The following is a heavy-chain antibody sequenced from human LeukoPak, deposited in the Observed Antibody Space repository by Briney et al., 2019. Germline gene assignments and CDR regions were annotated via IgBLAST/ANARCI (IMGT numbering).Heavy chain of an antibody. J-gene: IGHJ4*02. CDR3: VRGDYGDYTLFDY. CDR2: IYSGGST. CDR1: GFTVSSNY. D-gene: IGHD4-17*01. V-gene: IGHV3-53*01. Sequence: PGGSLRLSCAASGFTVSSNYMSWVRQAPGKGLEWVSVIYSGGSTYYADSVKGRFTISRDNSKNTLYLQMNSLRAEDTAVYYCVRGDYGDYTLFDYWGRGTLVSVSS.